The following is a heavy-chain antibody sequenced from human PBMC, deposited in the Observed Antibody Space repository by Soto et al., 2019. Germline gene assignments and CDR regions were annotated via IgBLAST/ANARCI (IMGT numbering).Heavy chain of an antibody. CDR2: IYYSGST. Sequence: SETLSLTCTVSGGSISSYYWSWIRQPPGKGLEWIGYIYYSGSTNYNPSLKSRVTISVDTSKNQFSLKLSSVTAADTAVYYCARDSSSSWEYNWFDPWGQGTLVTVSS. CDR1: GGSISSYY. CDR3: ARDSSSSWEYNWFDP. D-gene: IGHD6-13*01. V-gene: IGHV4-59*01. J-gene: IGHJ5*02.